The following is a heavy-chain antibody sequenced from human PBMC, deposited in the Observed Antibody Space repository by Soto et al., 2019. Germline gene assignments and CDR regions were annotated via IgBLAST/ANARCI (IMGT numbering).Heavy chain of an antibody. D-gene: IGHD4-17*01. V-gene: IGHV3-74*01. J-gene: IGHJ4*02. Sequence: EVQLVESGGGLVQPGGSLRLSCEASGFTFSAYWMHWVRKAPGKGLVWVSRINSDGSTTDYADSVKGRFTISRDNAKNTLYLQMNSLRAEDTAVYYCARSHDYGAFGSDYWGQGTLVTVSS. CDR1: GFTFSAYW. CDR2: INSDGSTT. CDR3: ARSHDYGAFGSDY.